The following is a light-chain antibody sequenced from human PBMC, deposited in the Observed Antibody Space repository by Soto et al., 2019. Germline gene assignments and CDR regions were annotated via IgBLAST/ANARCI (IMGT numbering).Light chain of an antibody. CDR3: QQFYRYPWT. Sequence: DIKMTQSPSTLSASVGDRVTITCRASQSVDTCLAWYQQKPGKDPHLLIYKASSLETGVPSRFSGSGSVTAFTLTISSLQPDDFATYYCQQFYRYPWTFGQGTKVEIK. CDR1: QSVDTC. V-gene: IGKV1-5*03. J-gene: IGKJ1*01. CDR2: KAS.